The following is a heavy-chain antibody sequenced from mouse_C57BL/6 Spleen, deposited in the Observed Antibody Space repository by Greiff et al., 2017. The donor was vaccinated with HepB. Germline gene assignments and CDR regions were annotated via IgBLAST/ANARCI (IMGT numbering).Heavy chain of an antibody. CDR3: ARGYDDYAMDY. CDR2: IYPGGGYT. V-gene: IGHV1-63*01. D-gene: IGHD2-3*01. CDR1: GYTFTNYW. J-gene: IGHJ4*01. Sequence: VQLQQSGAELVRPGTSVKMSCKASGYTFTNYWIGWAKQRPGHGLEWIGDIYPGGGYTNYNEKFKGKATLTADKSSSTAYMQFSSLTSEDSAIYYCARGYDDYAMDYWGQGTSVTVSS.